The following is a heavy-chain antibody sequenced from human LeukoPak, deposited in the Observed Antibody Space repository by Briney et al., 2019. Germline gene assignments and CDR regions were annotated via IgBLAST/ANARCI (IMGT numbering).Heavy chain of an antibody. J-gene: IGHJ4*02. CDR2: ISGSGGST. Sequence: GGSLRLSCAASGFTFSSYAMSWVCQAPGKGLEWVSAISGSGGSTYYADSVKGRFTISRDNSKNTLYPQMNSLRAEDTAVYYCARPPYSSGWYSGYWGQGTLVTVSS. CDR3: ARPPYSSGWYSGY. CDR1: GFTFSSYA. V-gene: IGHV3-23*01. D-gene: IGHD6-19*01.